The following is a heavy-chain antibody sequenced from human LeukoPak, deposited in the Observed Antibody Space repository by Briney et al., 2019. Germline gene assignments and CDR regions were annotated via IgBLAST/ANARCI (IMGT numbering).Heavy chain of an antibody. CDR2: INQGGSDK. V-gene: IGHV3-7*01. Sequence: GGSLRLSCAASGFTFSSYGMHWVRQAPGKGLEWVANINQGGSDKYYVDSVKGRFTISRDNANNLLYLQMNSLRGEDTAVYYCTRDRSRAEDDWGQGTLVTVSS. J-gene: IGHJ4*02. CDR1: GFTFSSYG. D-gene: IGHD1-14*01. CDR3: TRDRSRAEDD.